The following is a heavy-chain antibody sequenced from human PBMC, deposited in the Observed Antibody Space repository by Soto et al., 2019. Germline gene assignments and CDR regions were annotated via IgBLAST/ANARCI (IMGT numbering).Heavy chain of an antibody. Sequence: PGGALRISCEGSGFTFSSYGMSRVPPAPGKGLEWGSAISGSGGSTYYADSVKGRFTISRDNSKNTLYLQMNSLRAEDTAVYYCAKAPLGYCSGGSCYSRDYYYYMDVWGKGTTVTVSS. D-gene: IGHD2-15*01. CDR1: GFTFSSYG. CDR2: ISGSGGST. V-gene: IGHV3-23*01. J-gene: IGHJ6*03. CDR3: AKAPLGYCSGGSCYSRDYYYYMDV.